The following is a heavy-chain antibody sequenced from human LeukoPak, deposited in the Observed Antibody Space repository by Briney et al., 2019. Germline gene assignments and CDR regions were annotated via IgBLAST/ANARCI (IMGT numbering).Heavy chain of an antibody. CDR3: ARDHRYSSGWIDY. D-gene: IGHD6-19*01. CDR2: IYYSGST. Sequence: RTSETLSLTCTVSGGSISSSSYYWGWIRQPPGKGLEWIGSIYYSGSTYYNPSLKSRVTISLDTSKNQLSLKLNSVTAADTAVFFCARDHRYSSGWIDYWGQGTLVTVSS. V-gene: IGHV4-39*07. J-gene: IGHJ4*02. CDR1: GGSISSSSYY.